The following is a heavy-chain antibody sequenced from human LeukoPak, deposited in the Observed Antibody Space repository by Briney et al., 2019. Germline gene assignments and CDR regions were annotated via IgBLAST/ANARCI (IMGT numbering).Heavy chain of an antibody. V-gene: IGHV4-59*12. CDR3: ASLRITMVRGVDSFFKHYYMDV. CDR1: GGSISNYY. Sequence: SETLSLTCTVSGGSISNYYWSWVRQPPGKGLEWIGNIYYSGNTYYNPSLKSRVTISVDTSKNQFSLKLSSVTAADTAVYYCASLRITMVRGVDSFFKHYYMDVWGKGTTVTVSS. D-gene: IGHD3-10*01. J-gene: IGHJ6*03. CDR2: IYYSGNT.